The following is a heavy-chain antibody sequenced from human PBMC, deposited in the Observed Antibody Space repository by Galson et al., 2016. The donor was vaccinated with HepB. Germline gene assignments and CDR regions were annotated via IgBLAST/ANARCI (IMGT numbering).Heavy chain of an antibody. CDR3: ARSSFGVSNP. J-gene: IGHJ5*02. D-gene: IGHD3-3*01. CDR1: GYPYISYG. V-gene: IGHV1-18*01. CDR2: MSASNGNT. Sequence: SVKVSCKASGYPYISYGINWVRQAPGQGLEWMGWMSASNGNTDYAQKFHGRVTMTTDTSTNTAYMELRSLRSDDTAMYYCARSSFGVSNPWGQGTPVTVS.